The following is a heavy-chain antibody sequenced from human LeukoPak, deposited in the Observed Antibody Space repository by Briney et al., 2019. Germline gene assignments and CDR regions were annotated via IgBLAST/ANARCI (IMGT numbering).Heavy chain of an antibody. CDR1: GFTFSSYA. CDR2: ISSNGGST. Sequence: TGGSLRLSCSASGFTFSSYAMHWVRQAPGKGLEYVSAISSNGGSTYYADSVKGRFTISRDNSKNTLYLQMSSLRAEDTAVYYCVRTYYYGSGSYFYFDYWGQGTLVTVSS. CDR3: VRTYYYGSGSYFYFDY. D-gene: IGHD3-10*01. V-gene: IGHV3-64D*06. J-gene: IGHJ4*02.